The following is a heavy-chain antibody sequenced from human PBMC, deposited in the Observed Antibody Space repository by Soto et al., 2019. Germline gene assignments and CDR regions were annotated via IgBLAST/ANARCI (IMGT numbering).Heavy chain of an antibody. CDR1: GGTFSSYA. D-gene: IGHD2-2*02. J-gene: IGHJ6*02. V-gene: IGHV1-69*13. Sequence: ASVKVSCKASGGTFSSYAISWVRQAPGQGLEWMGGIIPIFGTANYAQKFQGRVTITADESTSTAYMGLSSLRSEDTAVYYCARERDALVVVPAAIPGYYYGMDVWGQGTTVTVSS. CDR2: IIPIFGTA. CDR3: ARERDALVVVPAAIPGYYYGMDV.